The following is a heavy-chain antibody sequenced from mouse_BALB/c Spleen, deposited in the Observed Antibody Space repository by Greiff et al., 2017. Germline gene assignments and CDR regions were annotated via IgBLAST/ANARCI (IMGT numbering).Heavy chain of an antibody. D-gene: IGHD1-1*01. CDR2: IWAGGST. CDR3: AREAGNYAMDY. CDR1: GFSLTSYG. V-gene: IGHV2-9*02. Sequence: QVQLKQSGPGLVQPSQSLSITCTVSGFSLTSYGVHWVRQPPGKGLEWLGVIWAGGSTNYNSALMSRLSISKDNSKSQVFLKMNSLQTDDTAMYYCAREAGNYAMDYWGQGTSVTVSS. J-gene: IGHJ4*01.